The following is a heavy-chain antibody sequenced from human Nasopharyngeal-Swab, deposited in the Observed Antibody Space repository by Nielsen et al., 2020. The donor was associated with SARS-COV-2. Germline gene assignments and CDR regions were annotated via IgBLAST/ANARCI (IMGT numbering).Heavy chain of an antibody. CDR2: IWYDGSNK. Sequence: GESLKISCAASGFTFSSYGMHWVRQAPGKGLEWVAVIWYDGSNKYYADSVKGRFTISRDNSKNTLYLQMNSLRAEDTAVYYCARGFVYNSSWYGYYYGMDVWGQGATVTVSS. CDR3: ARGFVYNSSWYGYYYGMDV. J-gene: IGHJ6*02. CDR1: GFTFSSYG. D-gene: IGHD6-13*01. V-gene: IGHV3-33*01.